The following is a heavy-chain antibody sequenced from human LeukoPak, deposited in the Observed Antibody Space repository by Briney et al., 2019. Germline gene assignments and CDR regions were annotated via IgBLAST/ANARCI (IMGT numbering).Heavy chain of an antibody. CDR2: IYSSGST. Sequence: SETLSLTCTVSGGSISSSSYYWGWIRQPPGKGLEWIGSIYSSGSTYYNPSLKSRVTISVDTSKKQFSLQLSSVTAADTAVYYCARREMALRATDYWGQGTLVTVSS. CDR3: ARREMALRATDY. V-gene: IGHV4-39*01. D-gene: IGHD5-24*01. CDR1: GGSISSSSYY. J-gene: IGHJ4*02.